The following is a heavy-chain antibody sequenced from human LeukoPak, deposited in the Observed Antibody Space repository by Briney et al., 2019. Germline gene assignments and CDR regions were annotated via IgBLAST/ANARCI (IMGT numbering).Heavy chain of an antibody. D-gene: IGHD2-2*01. V-gene: IGHV1-2*02. CDR3: ARAGDIVVVPAAMDALDI. J-gene: IGHJ3*02. CDR1: GYTFTGYY. CDR2: INPNSGGT. Sequence: ASVKVSCKASGYTFTGYYMHWVRQAPGQGLEWMGWINPNSGGTNYAQKFQGRVTMTRDTSISTAYMELSRLRSDDTAVYYCARAGDIVVVPAAMDALDIWGQGTMVTVSS.